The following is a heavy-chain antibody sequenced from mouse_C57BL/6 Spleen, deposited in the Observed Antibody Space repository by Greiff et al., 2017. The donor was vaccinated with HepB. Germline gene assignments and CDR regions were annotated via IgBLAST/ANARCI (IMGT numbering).Heavy chain of an antibody. Sequence: VQLQQSGPELVKPGASVKISCKASGYAFSSSWMNWVKQRPGKGLEWIGRIYPGDGDTNYNGKFKGKATLTADKSSSTAYMQLSSLTSEDSAVYDCAREESDYEYEYYAMDYWGQGTSVTVSS. CDR1: GYAFSSSW. D-gene: IGHD2-4*01. J-gene: IGHJ4*01. CDR3: AREESDYEYEYYAMDY. CDR2: IYPGDGDT. V-gene: IGHV1-82*01.